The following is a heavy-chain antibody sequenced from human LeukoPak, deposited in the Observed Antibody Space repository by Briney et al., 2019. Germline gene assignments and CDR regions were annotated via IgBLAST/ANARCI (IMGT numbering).Heavy chain of an antibody. J-gene: IGHJ6*03. D-gene: IGHD6-6*01. V-gene: IGHV3-30*18. CDR1: GFTFSSYG. CDR3: AKAGIAARPGARFIAYYYMDV. CDR2: ISYDGSNK. Sequence: HPGGSLRLSCAASGFTFSSYGMHWVRQAPGKGLEWVAVISYDGSNKYYADSVKGRFTISRDNSKNTLYLQMNSLRAEDTAVYYCAKAGIAARPGARFIAYYYMDVWGKGTTVTVSS.